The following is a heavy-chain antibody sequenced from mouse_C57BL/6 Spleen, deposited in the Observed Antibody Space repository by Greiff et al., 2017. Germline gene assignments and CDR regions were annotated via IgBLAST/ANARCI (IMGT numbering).Heavy chain of an antibody. CDR3: ARNGYDGGYYFDY. CDR1: GYTFTSYW. V-gene: IGHV1-53*01. Sequence: QVQLQQPGTELVKPGASVKLSCKASGYTFTSYWMHWVKQRPGQGLEWIGNINPSNGGTNYNEKVKSKATLTVDKSYSTAYMQLSSLTSEDSAVYYCARNGYDGGYYFDYWGQGTTLTVSS. D-gene: IGHD2-2*01. J-gene: IGHJ2*01. CDR2: INPSNGGT.